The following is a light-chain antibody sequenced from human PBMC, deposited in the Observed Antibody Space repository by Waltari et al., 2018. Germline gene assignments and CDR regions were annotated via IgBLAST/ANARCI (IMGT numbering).Light chain of an antibody. J-gene: IGLJ2*01. CDR3: QSLDISLSGGVV. V-gene: IGLV1-40*01. CDR1: SPNIGAGHA. CDR2: GNT. Sequence: QSVLTQPRPVSGAPGQRVTISCTGSSPNIGAGHAVNRYQQFPGTGPKLLIHGNTNRPSGVPDRFSGSKSGTSASLTITGLQAEDEADYYCQSLDISLSGGVVFGGGTKV.